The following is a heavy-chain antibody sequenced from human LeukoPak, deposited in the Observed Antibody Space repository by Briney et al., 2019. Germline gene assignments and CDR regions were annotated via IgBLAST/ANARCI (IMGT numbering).Heavy chain of an antibody. CDR1: GYSFTSYW. CDR3: AKTLGYCSSTSCFPPWDAFDI. D-gene: IGHD2-2*01. CDR2: IYPGDSDT. V-gene: IGHV5-51*01. Sequence: GESLKISCKGSGYSFTSYWIGWVRQMPGKGLEWMGIIYPGDSDTRYSPSFQGQVTISADKSISTAYLQWSSLKASDTAMYYCAKTLGYCSSTSCFPPWDAFDIWGQGTMVTVSS. J-gene: IGHJ3*02.